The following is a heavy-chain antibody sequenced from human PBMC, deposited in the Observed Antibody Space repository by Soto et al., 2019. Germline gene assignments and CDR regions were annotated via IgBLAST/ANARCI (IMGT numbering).Heavy chain of an antibody. CDR1: GGSISSYY. V-gene: IGHV4-59*08. J-gene: IGHJ4*02. CDR2: IYYSGST. D-gene: IGHD3-16*02. CDR3: ARATYYDYIRGSYRPDPYFDY. Sequence: QVQLQESGPGLVKPSETLSLTCTVSGGSISSYYWSWIRQPPGKGLEWIGYIYYSGSTNYNPSLKSRVTISVDTSKNQFSLKLSSVTAADTAVYYCARATYYDYIRGSYRPDPYFDYWGQGTLVTVSS.